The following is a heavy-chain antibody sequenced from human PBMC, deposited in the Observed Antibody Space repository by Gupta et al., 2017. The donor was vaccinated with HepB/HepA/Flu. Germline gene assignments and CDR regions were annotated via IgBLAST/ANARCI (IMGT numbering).Heavy chain of an antibody. CDR1: GGPISSRSYY. CDR3: ATAVAGHATFDY. Sequence: QLQLQESGPGLVKPSETLSLTCTVSGGPISSRSYYWGWIRQPPGKGLEWIGSIYYSGSTYYNPSLKSRVTISVDTSKNQFSLKLSSVTAADTAVYYCATAVAGHATFDYWGQGTLVTVSS. D-gene: IGHD6-19*01. V-gene: IGHV4-39*01. J-gene: IGHJ4*02. CDR2: IYYSGST.